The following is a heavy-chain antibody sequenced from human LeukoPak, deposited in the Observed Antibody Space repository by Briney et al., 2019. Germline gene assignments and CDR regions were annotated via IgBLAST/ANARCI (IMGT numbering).Heavy chain of an antibody. Sequence: SVKVSCKASGGTFSSYAISWVRQAPGQGLEWMGRIIPILGIANYAQKFQGRVTITADKSTSTAYMELSSLRSEDTAVYYCARVEGITGTTGDYWGQGTLVTVSS. CDR1: GGTFSSYA. V-gene: IGHV1-69*04. CDR2: IIPILGIA. CDR3: ARVEGITGTTGDY. J-gene: IGHJ4*02. D-gene: IGHD1-20*01.